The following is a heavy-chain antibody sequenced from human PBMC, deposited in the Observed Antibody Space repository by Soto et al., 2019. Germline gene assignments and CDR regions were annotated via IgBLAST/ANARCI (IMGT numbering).Heavy chain of an antibody. CDR1: GFTFSSYS. J-gene: IGHJ4*02. CDR3: ARDSNLLTIFGVATFDY. Sequence: GGSLRLSCAASGFTFSSYSMNWVRQAPGKGLEWVSSISSSSSYIYYADSVKGRFTISRDNAKNSLYLQMNSLRAEDTAVYYCARDSNLLTIFGVATFDYWGPGTLVTVSS. D-gene: IGHD3-3*01. V-gene: IGHV3-21*01. CDR2: ISSSSSYI.